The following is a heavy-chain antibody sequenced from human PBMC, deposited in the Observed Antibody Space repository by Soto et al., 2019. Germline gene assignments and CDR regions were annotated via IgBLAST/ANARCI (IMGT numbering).Heavy chain of an antibody. CDR1: GGSIYRSGYY. Sequence: SETLSLTCTVSGGSIYRSGYYWGRIRQPPGRGLEWIGNIDYNGVTYSNPSLKSRVTISRDTSKNQFSLKLTSVTAADTALYYCGKVLVGATGHTDSDSWGPGTLVTVSS. V-gene: IGHV4-39*01. CDR2: IDYNGVT. J-gene: IGHJ4*02. D-gene: IGHD2-15*01. CDR3: GKVLVGATGHTDSDS.